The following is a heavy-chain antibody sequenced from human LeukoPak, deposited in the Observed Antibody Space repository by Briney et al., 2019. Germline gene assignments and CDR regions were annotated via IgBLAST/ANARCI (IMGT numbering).Heavy chain of an antibody. Sequence: SVAVSCKASGGTFSSYSITWVRQAPGQGLEWMGGIMPLFNTANYAQQFQGRVTITTDESTSTAYMELSSLRFEDTAMYYCARVDRYHYYLDVWGKGTTVTVSS. J-gene: IGHJ6*03. CDR3: ARVDRYHYYLDV. V-gene: IGHV1-69*05. CDR1: GGTFSSYS. CDR2: IMPLFNTA.